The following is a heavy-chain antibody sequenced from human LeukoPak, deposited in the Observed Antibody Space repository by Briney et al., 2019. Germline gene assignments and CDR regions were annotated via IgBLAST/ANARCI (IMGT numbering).Heavy chain of an antibody. CDR3: ASFFRGYYTDY. J-gene: IGHJ4*02. CDR2: INHSGST. CDR1: GGSFSGYY. D-gene: IGHD3-22*01. V-gene: IGHV4-34*01. Sequence: SETLSLTCAVYGGSFSGYYWSWIRQPPGKGLEWIGEINHSGSTNYNPSLKSRVTITVDTSKNQFSLKLSCVTAADTAVYYCASFFRGYYTDYWGQGTLVTVSS.